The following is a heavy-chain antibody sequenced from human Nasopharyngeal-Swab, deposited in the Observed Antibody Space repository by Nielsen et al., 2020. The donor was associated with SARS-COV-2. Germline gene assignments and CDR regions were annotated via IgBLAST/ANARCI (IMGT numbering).Heavy chain of an antibody. V-gene: IGHV3-11*06. Sequence: GESLKISCVASGFAFSDSYMRWIRQAPEKGLEWLSYISGGSSNSNYADSVKGRFTISRDNTKNALYLQMNSLRAEDTAVYYCVKNSGRDGGYWGQGTLVTVSS. CDR2: ISGGSSNS. CDR3: VKNSGRDGGY. J-gene: IGHJ4*02. CDR1: GFAFSDSY. D-gene: IGHD1-1*01.